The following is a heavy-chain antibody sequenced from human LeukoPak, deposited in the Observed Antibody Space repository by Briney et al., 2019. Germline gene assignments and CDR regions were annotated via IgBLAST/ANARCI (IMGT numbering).Heavy chain of an antibody. D-gene: IGHD2-2*01. CDR3: ARGTPYCSSTSCYPVDY. V-gene: IGHV7-4-1*02. CDR1: GYTFISYA. CDR2: INTNTGNP. J-gene: IGHJ4*02. Sequence: ASVKVSCKASGYTFISYAMNWVRQAPGQGLEWMGWINTNTGNPTYAQGFTGRFVFSLDTSVSAAYLQISSLKAEDTAVYYCARGTPYCSSTSCYPVDYWGQGTLVTVSS.